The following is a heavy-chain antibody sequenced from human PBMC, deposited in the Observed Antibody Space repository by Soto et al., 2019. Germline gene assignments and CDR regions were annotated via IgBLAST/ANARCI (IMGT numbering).Heavy chain of an antibody. J-gene: IGHJ3*02. CDR2: TRNNANSYTT. CDR1: GFTLSDHY. D-gene: IGHD6-13*01. V-gene: IGHV3-72*01. Sequence: EVQLLESGGGLVQPGGSLRLSCAASGFTLSDHYMDWVRQAPGKGLEWVGRTRNNANSYTTEYAASVKGRFTISRDDSKNSLDLQMNSLKTEDTCVYYCARSWRDSSTWSDDAFDIWGQGTMVTVSS. CDR3: ARSWRDSSTWSDDAFDI.